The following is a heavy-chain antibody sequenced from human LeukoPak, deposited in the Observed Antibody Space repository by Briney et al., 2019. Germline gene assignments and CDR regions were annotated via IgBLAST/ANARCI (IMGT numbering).Heavy chain of an antibody. V-gene: IGHV4-34*01. D-gene: IGHD1-26*01. CDR1: GGSFSGYY. CDR3: TYSGSNYPDY. Sequence: SETLPLTCAVYGGSFSGYYWSWIRQSPGKGLEWIGEINHSGSTNYNPSLKSRVITSVDTSKNQFSLKLGSVTAADTAVYYCTYSGSNYPDYWGQGTLVTVSS. J-gene: IGHJ4*02. CDR2: INHSGST.